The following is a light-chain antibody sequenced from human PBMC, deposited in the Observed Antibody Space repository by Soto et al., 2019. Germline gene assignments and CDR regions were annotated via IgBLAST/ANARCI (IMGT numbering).Light chain of an antibody. V-gene: IGKV3-20*01. CDR2: GAS. Sequence: EIVLTQSPGTLSLSPGERATLSCRASQSVSSSYLAWYQQKPGQAPRILIYGASSRDTGIPDRFSGSGSGTDCTLTISRLEPEDFSVYYCQQYGSSRRTFGQGTKVDIK. CDR3: QQYGSSRRT. J-gene: IGKJ1*01. CDR1: QSVSSSY.